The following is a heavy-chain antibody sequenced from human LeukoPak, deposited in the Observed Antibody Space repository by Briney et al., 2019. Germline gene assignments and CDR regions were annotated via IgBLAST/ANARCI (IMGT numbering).Heavy chain of an antibody. CDR1: GYTFTRYY. CDR2: ITPSVGGT. Sequence: ASPKVSCKASGYTFTRYYTQWVRQAPGPGLEWRGIITPSVGGTRYAQKFQGRVTMTRDTSTSTVYMEVSRLRYEDTAVYYCARALRAHKWNDFSDSWGQGTLVTISS. D-gene: IGHD1-20*01. CDR3: ARALRAHKWNDFSDS. V-gene: IGHV1-46*01. J-gene: IGHJ4*02.